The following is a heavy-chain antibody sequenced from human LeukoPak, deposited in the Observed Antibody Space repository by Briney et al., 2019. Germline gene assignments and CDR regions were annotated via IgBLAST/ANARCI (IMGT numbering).Heavy chain of an antibody. Sequence: GGSLRLSCAASGFTFNNYAMNWVRQAPGKGLEWLSYIRGGGGHTRYSDSVKGRFTISRDNSKNMLYLQMNSLRAEDTAIYYCAKCPASYYNDAFDIWGRGTMVTVSS. CDR1: GFTFNNYA. CDR2: IRGGGGHT. V-gene: IGHV3-23*01. CDR3: AKCPASYYNDAFDI. J-gene: IGHJ3*02. D-gene: IGHD3-10*01.